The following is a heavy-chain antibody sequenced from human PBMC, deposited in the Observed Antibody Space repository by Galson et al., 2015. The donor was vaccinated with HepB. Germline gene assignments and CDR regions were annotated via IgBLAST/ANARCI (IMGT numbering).Heavy chain of an antibody. CDR3: ASPVGYCSSTSCYKGYAFDI. CDR1: GGTFSSYA. V-gene: IGHV1-69*04. D-gene: IGHD2-2*02. Sequence: SVKVSCKASGGTFSSYAISWVRQAPGQGLEWMGRIIPILGIANYAQKFQGRVTITADKSTSTAYMELSGLRSEDTAVYYCASPVGYCSSTSCYKGYAFDIWGQGTMVTVSS. J-gene: IGHJ3*02. CDR2: IIPILGIA.